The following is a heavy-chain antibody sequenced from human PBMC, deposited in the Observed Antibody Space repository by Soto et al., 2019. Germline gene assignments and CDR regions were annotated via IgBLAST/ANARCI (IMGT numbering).Heavy chain of an antibody. CDR3: ATSYGSGYRAFDY. CDR2: INPILSMS. CDR1: GDTFAFYS. D-gene: IGHD3-10*01. J-gene: IGHJ4*02. Sequence: QVQLVQSGAEVKRPGSSVKVSCKASGDTFAFYSINWVRQAPGIGLEWMGRINPILSMSNYAQRFQGRVTMTADKSTSTAYMVLNSLRSEDTAIYYCATSYGSGYRAFDYWGQGALVTVSS. V-gene: IGHV1-69*02.